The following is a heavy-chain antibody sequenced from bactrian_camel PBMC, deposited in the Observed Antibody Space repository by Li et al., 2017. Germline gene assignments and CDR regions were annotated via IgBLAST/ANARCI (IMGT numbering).Heavy chain of an antibody. CDR1: GFTFSSYY. D-gene: IGHD1*01. V-gene: IGHV3-2*01. J-gene: IGHJ4*01. CDR3: ATDAGMGPRRRYNN. Sequence: HVQLVESGGGLVQPGGSLRLSCAASGFTFSSYYMNWVRQAPGKGLEWVSSIATDGDLSKPLYGDSVKGRFTISRGNTKNTVYLQMNSLKSEDTALYYCATDAGMGPRRRYNNWGKGTQVTVS. CDR2: IATDGDLSKP.